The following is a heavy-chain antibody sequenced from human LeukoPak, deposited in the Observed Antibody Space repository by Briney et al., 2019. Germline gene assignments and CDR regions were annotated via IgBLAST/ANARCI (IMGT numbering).Heavy chain of an antibody. Sequence: ASVKVSCKASGYTFNTYGITWVRQATGQGLEWMGWMNPNSGNTGYAQKFQGRVTITRNTSISTAYMELSSLRSEDTAVYYCARGDQWDLPFDYWGQGTLVTVSS. J-gene: IGHJ4*02. V-gene: IGHV1-8*03. CDR2: MNPNSGNT. CDR1: GYTFNTYG. CDR3: ARGDQWDLPFDY. D-gene: IGHD1-26*01.